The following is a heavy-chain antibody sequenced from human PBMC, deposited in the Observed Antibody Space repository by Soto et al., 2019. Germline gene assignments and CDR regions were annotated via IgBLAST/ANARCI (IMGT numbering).Heavy chain of an antibody. Sequence: QVQLVQSGAEVKKPGSSVKVSCKASGGTFSSYAISWVRQAPGQGLEWMGGIIPIFGTANYAQKFQGRVTFTADESTSTVHMELSSRRSGDTAVYYCARDHNLGWDYLFVNYYYGMDVWGQGTTVAVSS. CDR2: IIPIFGTA. CDR3: ARDHNLGWDYLFVNYYYGMDV. D-gene: IGHD1-7*01. CDR1: GGTFSSYA. J-gene: IGHJ6*02. V-gene: IGHV1-69*12.